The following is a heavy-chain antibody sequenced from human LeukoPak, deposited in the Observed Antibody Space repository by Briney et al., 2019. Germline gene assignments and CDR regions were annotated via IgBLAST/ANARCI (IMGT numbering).Heavy chain of an antibody. J-gene: IGHJ4*02. D-gene: IGHD6-6*01. Sequence: GGSLRLSCAASGFTFSSYSMNWVRQAPGKGLEWVSYISSSSSTICYADSVKGRFTISRDNAKNSLYLQMNSLRAEDTAVYYCASEYSSSGDDYWGQGTLVTVSS. CDR1: GFTFSSYS. CDR3: ASEYSSSGDDY. CDR2: ISSSSSTI. V-gene: IGHV3-48*01.